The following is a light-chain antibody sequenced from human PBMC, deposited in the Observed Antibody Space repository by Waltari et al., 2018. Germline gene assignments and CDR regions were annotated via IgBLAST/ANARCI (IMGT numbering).Light chain of an antibody. J-gene: IGKJ1*01. CDR3: QQYYSTPWT. V-gene: IGKV1-NL1*01. CDR2: AAS. CDR1: QVISNS. Sequence: DIQMTQSPSSLSASVGDRVTITCRASQVISNSLAWYQQKPGQAPKLLLYAASRLESGGPSRFSGSGSGTDYTLTISSLQPEDFATYYCQQYYSTPWTFGQGP.